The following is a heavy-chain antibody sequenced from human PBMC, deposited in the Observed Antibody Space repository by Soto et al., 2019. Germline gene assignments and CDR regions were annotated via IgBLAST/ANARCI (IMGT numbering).Heavy chain of an antibody. CDR3: VTELGGFEF. CDR1: GFIFSNFG. D-gene: IGHD3-16*01. Sequence: QVQLVESGGGVVQPGRSLRLSCASSGFIFSNFGMHWVRQAPGKGLEWVAVISSDGYNKYYADSVKGRFTISRDNSNGTVYVQMNNLRAEDTAVYYCVTELGGFEFWGQGTLVTVSS. J-gene: IGHJ4*02. CDR2: ISSDGYNK. V-gene: IGHV3-30-3*01.